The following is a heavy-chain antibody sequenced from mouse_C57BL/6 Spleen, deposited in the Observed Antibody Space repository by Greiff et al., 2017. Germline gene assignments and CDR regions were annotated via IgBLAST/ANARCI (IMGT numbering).Heavy chain of an antibody. D-gene: IGHD3-3*01. V-gene: IGHV1-80*01. Sequence: QVQLQQSGAELVKPGASVKISCKASGYAFSSSWMNWVKQRPGKGLEWIGQIYPGDGDTNYNGKFKGKATLTADKSSSTAYMQLSSLTSEVSAVYFCARGDGWFADWGQGTLVTVSA. CDR1: GYAFSSSW. CDR2: IYPGDGDT. J-gene: IGHJ3*01. CDR3: ARGDGWFAD.